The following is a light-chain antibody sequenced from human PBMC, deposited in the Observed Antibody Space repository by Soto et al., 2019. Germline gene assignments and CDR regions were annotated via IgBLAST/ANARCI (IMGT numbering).Light chain of an antibody. J-gene: IGLJ1*01. Sequence: QSVLTQPASVSGSPGQSITISCTGTSGDIGRFNYVSWYQHHPGKAPKVMIYDVSNRPSGVSDRFSGSKSGNTASLTISGLQAEDEADYYCSSYTHTTSRYVFGAGNKVTVL. CDR1: SGDIGRFNY. CDR2: DVS. CDR3: SSYTHTTSRYV. V-gene: IGLV2-14*03.